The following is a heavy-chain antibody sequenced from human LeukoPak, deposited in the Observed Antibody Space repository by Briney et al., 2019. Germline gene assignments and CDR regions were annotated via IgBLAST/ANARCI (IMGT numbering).Heavy chain of an antibody. CDR1: GGTFSSYA. J-gene: IGHJ4*02. CDR3: ATTYYYGSGSYRMLGY. CDR2: IIPIFGTA. D-gene: IGHD3-10*01. Sequence: SVKVSCKASGGTFSSYAISWVRQAPGQGLEWMGGIIPIFGTANYAQKFQGRVTITADKSTSTAYMELSSLRSEDTAVYYCATTYYYGSGSYRMLGYWGQGTLVTVSS. V-gene: IGHV1-69*06.